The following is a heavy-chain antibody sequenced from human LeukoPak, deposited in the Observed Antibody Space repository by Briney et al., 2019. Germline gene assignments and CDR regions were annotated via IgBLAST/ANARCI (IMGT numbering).Heavy chain of an antibody. CDR3: ARDTHSCFDY. D-gene: IGHD2-15*01. Sequence: GGSLRLSCAASGFTFSRYALSWVRQAPGKGLEWVSAISGSGGSTYYADSVKGRFTISRDNSKNTLSLQMNSLRAEDTAVYYCARDTHSCFDYWGHGAPVTVSS. J-gene: IGHJ4*01. V-gene: IGHV3-23*01. CDR2: ISGSGGST. CDR1: GFTFSRYA.